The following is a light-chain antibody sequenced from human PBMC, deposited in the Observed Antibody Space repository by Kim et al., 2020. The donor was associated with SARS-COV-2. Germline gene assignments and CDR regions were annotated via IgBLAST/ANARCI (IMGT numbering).Light chain of an antibody. CDR3: STWDDSLNAVV. V-gene: IGLV1-44*01. CDR2: NTY. J-gene: IGLJ2*01. CDR1: NSNIGSNT. Sequence: ELTQPPSASGTPGQRVTISCSGSNSNIGSNTVNWYQQLPGTAPRLLIYNTYQRPSGVSDRFSGSKSGTSASLAISGLQSEDEADYHCSTWDDSLNAVVFGGGTQLTVL.